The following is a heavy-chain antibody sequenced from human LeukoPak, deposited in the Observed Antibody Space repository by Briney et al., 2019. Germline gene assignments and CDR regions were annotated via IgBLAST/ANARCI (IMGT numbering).Heavy chain of an antibody. CDR3: ARVDSSGWYEYYFDY. CDR2: IYTSGST. Sequence: PSETLSLTCTVSGYSISSGYYWGWIRQPAGKGLEWIGRIYTSGSTNYNPSLKSRVTMSVDTSKNQFSLKLSSVTAADTAVYYCARVDSSGWYEYYFDYWGQGTLVTVSS. J-gene: IGHJ4*02. D-gene: IGHD6-19*01. V-gene: IGHV4-4*07. CDR1: GYSISSGYY.